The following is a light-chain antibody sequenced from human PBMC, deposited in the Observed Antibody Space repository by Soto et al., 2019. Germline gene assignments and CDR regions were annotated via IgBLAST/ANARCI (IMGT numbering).Light chain of an antibody. Sequence: DIQMTQSPSILSASVGARVTIPCRASQTIDAWLAWYQQKPGKAPKLLIYDASSLESGVPSRFSGSGSGTEFTLTISSLQPDDVAIYYCQQYNDYSWTFGQGTKVDI. CDR1: QTIDAW. CDR3: QQYNDYSWT. CDR2: DAS. J-gene: IGKJ1*01. V-gene: IGKV1-5*01.